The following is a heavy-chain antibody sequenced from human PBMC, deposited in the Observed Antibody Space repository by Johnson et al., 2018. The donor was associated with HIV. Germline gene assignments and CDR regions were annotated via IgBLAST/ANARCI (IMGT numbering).Heavy chain of an antibody. V-gene: IGHV3-9*01. CDR3: ARGGKRVMAAFDI. D-gene: IGHD3-16*01. CDR2: LSWNGGSI. J-gene: IGHJ3*02. Sequence: QLVESGGGLVQPGRSLRLSCAASGFTFDDYAMHWVRQAPGKGLAWVSGLSWNGGSIGYADSVKGRFSISRDNAKNSLYLQMNSLRVEDTALYYCARGGKRVMAAFDIWGQGTMVSVSS. CDR1: GFTFDDYA.